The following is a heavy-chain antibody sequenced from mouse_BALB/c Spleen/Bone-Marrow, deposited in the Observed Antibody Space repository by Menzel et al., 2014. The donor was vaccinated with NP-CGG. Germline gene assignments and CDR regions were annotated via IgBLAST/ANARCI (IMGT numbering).Heavy chain of an antibody. CDR1: GYTFTSYW. CDR3: TRSGGYYFDY. Sequence: QVQLQQSGAELVRPGASVKLSCKASGYTFTSYWINWVKQRPGQGLEWIGNIYPSDSYTNYNQKFKDKATLTVDKSSSTAYMQLSSPTSGDSAVYYCTRSGGYYFDYWGQGTTLTVSS. J-gene: IGHJ2*01. CDR2: IYPSDSYT. V-gene: IGHV1-69*02.